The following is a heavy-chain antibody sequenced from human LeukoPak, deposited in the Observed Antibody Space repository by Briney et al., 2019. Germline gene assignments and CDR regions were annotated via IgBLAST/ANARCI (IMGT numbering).Heavy chain of an antibody. V-gene: IGHV4-38-2*01. CDR2: ISHTGTT. CDR1: GYSITSDYN. J-gene: IGHJ5*02. D-gene: IGHD2-2*01. Sequence: SETLSLTCAVSGYSITSDYNWGWIRQPPGKGLERVGTISHTGTTYYNPSLKSRVTISIDTSDQFSVKLTSVTAADTAVYYCARFESTSGRGFDPWGQGTLVTVSS. CDR3: ARFESTSGRGFDP.